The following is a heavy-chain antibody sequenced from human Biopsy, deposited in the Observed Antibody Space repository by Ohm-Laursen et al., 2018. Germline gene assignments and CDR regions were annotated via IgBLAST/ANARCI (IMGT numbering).Heavy chain of an antibody. CDR2: ISDSGST. J-gene: IGHJ4*02. Sequence: SDTLSLTWAVSGGSINSFYWTWIRQPPGKGPEWIGDISDSGSTNYKPSLKSRVIISVDTSKNQFSLNLSSVTAADTAVYYCARRGSGGRSFDHWGQGTLVTVSS. V-gene: IGHV4-59*08. D-gene: IGHD2-15*01. CDR3: ARRGSGGRSFDH. CDR1: GGSINSFY.